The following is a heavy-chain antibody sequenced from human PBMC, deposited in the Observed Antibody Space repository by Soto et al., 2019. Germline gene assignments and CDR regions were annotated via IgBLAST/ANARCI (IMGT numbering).Heavy chain of an antibody. Sequence: GESLKISCKGSGYSFTSYWISWVRQMPGKGLEWMGRIDPSDSYTNYSPSFQGHVTISADKSFSTAYLQWSSLKASDTAMYYCASSGTTYYYYGMDVWGQGTTVTVSS. J-gene: IGHJ6*02. CDR1: GYSFTSYW. D-gene: IGHD1-1*01. CDR3: ASSGTTYYYYGMDV. V-gene: IGHV5-10-1*01. CDR2: IDPSDSYT.